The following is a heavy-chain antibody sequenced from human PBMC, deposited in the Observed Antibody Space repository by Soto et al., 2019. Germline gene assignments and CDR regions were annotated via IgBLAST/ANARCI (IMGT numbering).Heavy chain of an antibody. Sequence: QVQLVQSGTEVRKPGASVKVSCKASGFTDYYIHWVRQAPGQGLEWMGWVNPSSGDTNYAQKFQGRVAMTRDTFISTAYMELSSLQSDDTAVYYCAREGSADYGSYGMDVWGQGTTVTVSS. CDR2: VNPSSGDT. CDR3: AREGSADYGSYGMDV. V-gene: IGHV1-2*02. D-gene: IGHD4-17*01. J-gene: IGHJ6*02. CDR1: GFTDYY.